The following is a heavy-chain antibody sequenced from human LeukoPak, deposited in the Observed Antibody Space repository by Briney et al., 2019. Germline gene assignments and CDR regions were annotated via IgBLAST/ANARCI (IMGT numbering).Heavy chain of an antibody. CDR1: GGTFSSYA. CDR3: ARDVEMATIRWFDP. J-gene: IGHJ5*02. CDR2: IIPIFGTA. Sequence: ASVKVSCKASGGTFSSYAISWARQAPGQGLEWMGGIIPIFGTANYAQKFQGRVTITADESTSTAYMELSSLRSGDMAVYYCARDVEMATIRWFDPWGQGTLVTVSS. D-gene: IGHD5-24*01. V-gene: IGHV1-69*13.